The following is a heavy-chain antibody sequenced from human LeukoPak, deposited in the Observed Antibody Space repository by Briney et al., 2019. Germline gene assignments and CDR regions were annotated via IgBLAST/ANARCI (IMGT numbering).Heavy chain of an antibody. CDR3: ARGRTVTTSDIDY. CDR1: GYTFTGYY. D-gene: IGHD4-17*01. Sequence: ASVKVSCKASGYTFTGYYMHWVRQAPGQGLELMGRINPNSGGTNYAQRFQGRVTMTRDTSISTAYMELSRLRSDDTAVYYCARGRTVTTSDIDYWGQGTLVTVSS. V-gene: IGHV1-2*06. J-gene: IGHJ4*02. CDR2: INPNSGGT.